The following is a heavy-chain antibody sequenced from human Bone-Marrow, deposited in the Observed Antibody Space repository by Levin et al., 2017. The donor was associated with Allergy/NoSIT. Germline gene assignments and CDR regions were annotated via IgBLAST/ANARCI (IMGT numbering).Heavy chain of an antibody. D-gene: IGHD3-10*01. CDR3: AASISLVRGVPKYYFDY. Sequence: EASVKVSCKTSGYTFTRFDISWVRQAPGQGLEWMGWVSAHNGNTKYAQKIQGRVTMTTDTSTTTAYMELRSLKSDDTAVYYCAASISLVRGVPKYYFDYWGQGSLVTVSS. CDR2: VSAHNGNT. CDR1: GYTFTRFD. V-gene: IGHV1-18*01. J-gene: IGHJ4*02.